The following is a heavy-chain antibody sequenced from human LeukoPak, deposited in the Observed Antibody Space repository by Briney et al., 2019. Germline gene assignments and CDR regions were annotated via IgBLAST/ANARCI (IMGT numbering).Heavy chain of an antibody. CDR2: ISGSGGST. D-gene: IGHD3-10*01. V-gene: IGHV3-23*01. CDR1: GFTFSSYA. J-gene: IGHJ4*02. Sequence: GGSLRLSCAASGFTFSSYAMSWVRQAPGKGLEWVSAISGSGGSTYYADSVKGRFTISRENSKNTLYLQMNSLRAEDTAVYYCAKDDYSEGAGSYYDYWGQGTLVTVSS. CDR3: AKDDYSEGAGSYYDY.